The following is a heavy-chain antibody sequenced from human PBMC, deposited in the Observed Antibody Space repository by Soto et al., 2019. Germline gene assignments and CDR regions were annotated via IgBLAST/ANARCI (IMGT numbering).Heavy chain of an antibody. CDR2: IWYDGNNK. Sequence: GGSLRLSCAASGFTFSSYGMHWVRQAPGKGLEWVAVIWYDGNNKYYADSVKGRFTISRDNSKNTLYLQMNSLRAEDTAVYYCARDHPLIVGATTVYYYGMDVWGQGTTVTVSS. D-gene: IGHD1-26*01. V-gene: IGHV3-33*01. CDR3: ARDHPLIVGATTVYYYGMDV. CDR1: GFTFSSYG. J-gene: IGHJ6*02.